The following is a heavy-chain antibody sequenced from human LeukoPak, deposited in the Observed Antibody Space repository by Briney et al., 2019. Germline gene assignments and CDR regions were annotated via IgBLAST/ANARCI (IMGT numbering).Heavy chain of an antibody. V-gene: IGHV3-53*01. CDR1: GFTVSSNY. CDR2: IYKNAST. CDR3: ARVPGMRAFDI. J-gene: IGHJ3*02. Sequence: GGSLRLSCAASGFTVSSNYMTWVRQAPGKGPEWVSVIYKNASTYYADTVKGRFTISRDNSKNTLYLQMNSLRAEDTAVYYCARVPGMRAFDIWGQGTMVTVSS. D-gene: IGHD6-13*01.